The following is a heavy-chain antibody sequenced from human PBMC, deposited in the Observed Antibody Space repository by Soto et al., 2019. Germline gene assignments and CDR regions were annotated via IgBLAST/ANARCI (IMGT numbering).Heavy chain of an antibody. CDR1: GGSISSYY. CDR2: IYYSGST. Sequence: SETLSLTCTVSGGSISSYYWSWIRQPPGKGLEWIGYIYYSGSTNYNPSLKSRVTISVDTSKNQFSLELSSVTAADTAVYYCASSRVQYYYDSSGYPGPLYYYGMDVWGQGTTVTVSS. V-gene: IGHV4-59*08. CDR3: ASSRVQYYYDSSGYPGPLYYYGMDV. J-gene: IGHJ6*02. D-gene: IGHD3-22*01.